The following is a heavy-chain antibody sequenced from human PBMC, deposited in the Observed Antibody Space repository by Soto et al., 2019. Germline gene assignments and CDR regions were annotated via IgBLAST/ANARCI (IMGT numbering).Heavy chain of an antibody. CDR1: GGSISSYY. Sequence: QVQLQESGPGLVKPSETLSLTCTVSGGSISSYYWSWIRQPPGKGLEWIGFIFSSGSTSYNPSLKSRLTISIDTSEYQFSLKLLSVTAADTAVYYCASMIGDPVLSFDSWGQGTLVAVSS. CDR2: IFSSGST. CDR3: ASMIGDPVLSFDS. V-gene: IGHV4-59*01. J-gene: IGHJ5*01. D-gene: IGHD3-10*02.